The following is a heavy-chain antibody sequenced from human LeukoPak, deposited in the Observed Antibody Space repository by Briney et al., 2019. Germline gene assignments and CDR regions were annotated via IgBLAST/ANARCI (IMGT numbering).Heavy chain of an antibody. CDR1: GFTFSSYG. CDR3: AKDGRDSGSYYYMDV. J-gene: IGHJ6*03. CDR2: IWYDGSKK. V-gene: IGHV3-33*06. D-gene: IGHD3-10*01. Sequence: GGSLRLSCAASGFTFSSYGFHWVRQAPGKGLEWVAVIWYDGSKKYYADSVKGRFTFSRDSSKNTLYLQMNSLRADDTAVYCCAKDGRDSGSYYYMDVWGKGTTVTVSS.